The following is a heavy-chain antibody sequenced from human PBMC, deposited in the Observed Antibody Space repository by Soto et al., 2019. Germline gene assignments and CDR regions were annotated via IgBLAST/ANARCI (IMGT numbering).Heavy chain of an antibody. V-gene: IGHV3-72*01. J-gene: IGHJ4*02. CDR1: GFTFSDHY. Sequence: PGGSLRLSCAASGFTFSDHYMDWVRQAPGKGLEWVGRTRNKANSYTTEYAASVKGRFTISRVDSKNSLYLQMNSLKTEDTAVYYCARGGSSWYFSGDYWGQGTLVTVSS. CDR3: ARGGSSWYFSGDY. D-gene: IGHD6-13*01. CDR2: TRNKANSYTT.